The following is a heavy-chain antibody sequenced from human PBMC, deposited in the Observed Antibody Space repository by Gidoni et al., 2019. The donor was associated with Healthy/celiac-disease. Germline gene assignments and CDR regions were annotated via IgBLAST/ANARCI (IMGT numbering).Heavy chain of an antibody. CDR2: ISSRSSYI. Sequence: EVQLGEAVGGLVNPGGSLRLSCAASGFTVSSYSMNGVRQAPGKGLEWVSSISSRSSYIYYADSVKALCTISRDNAKNSLYLQMNSLRAEDTAVYYCATKARDYYYGMDVWGQGTTVTVSS. CDR3: ATKARDYYYGMDV. D-gene: IGHD5-12*01. J-gene: IGHJ6*02. V-gene: IGHV3-21*01. CDR1: GFTVSSYS.